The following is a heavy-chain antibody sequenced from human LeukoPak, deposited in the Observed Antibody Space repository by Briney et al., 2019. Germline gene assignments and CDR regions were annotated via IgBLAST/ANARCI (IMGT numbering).Heavy chain of an antibody. CDR3: ARDGAYDDFDC. V-gene: IGHV3-48*01. D-gene: IGHD3-22*01. Sequence: GGSLRLSCAASGFIFSGYSMYWVRQSPGKGLEWISYISSSGSATYYADSVKGRFTISRDNAKNSLFLQVNSLRAEDTAMYYCARDGAYDDFDCWGQGTLVTVSS. J-gene: IGHJ4*02. CDR2: ISSSGSAT. CDR1: GFIFSGYS.